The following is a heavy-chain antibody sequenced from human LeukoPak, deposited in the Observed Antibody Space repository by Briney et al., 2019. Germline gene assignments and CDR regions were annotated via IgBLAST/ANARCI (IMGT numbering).Heavy chain of an antibody. CDR3: ARAGGYCGRISCPYYFDY. V-gene: IGHV1-8*01. CDR1: GYTFTSYD. J-gene: IGHJ4*02. CDR2: MNPNSGNT. Sequence: ASVKVSCKASGYTFTSYDINWVRQATGQGLEWMGWMNPNSGNTGYAQKFQGRVTMTRNTSISTAYMELSSLRSEDTAVYYCARAGGYCGRISCPYYFDYWAQGSLVAVSS. D-gene: IGHD2-15*01.